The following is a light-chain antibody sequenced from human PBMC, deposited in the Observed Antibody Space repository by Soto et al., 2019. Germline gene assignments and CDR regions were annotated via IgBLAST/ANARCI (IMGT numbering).Light chain of an antibody. J-gene: IGKJ1*01. Sequence: EIVMTQSPATLSVSPGERATLSCMASQSVSSSYSAWYQQKPGQAPRLLIYGASSRATGIPDRFSGSGSGTDFTLTISRLEPEDFAVYYCQQYGSSPQTFGQGTKVDNK. CDR1: QSVSSSY. V-gene: IGKV3-20*01. CDR2: GAS. CDR3: QQYGSSPQT.